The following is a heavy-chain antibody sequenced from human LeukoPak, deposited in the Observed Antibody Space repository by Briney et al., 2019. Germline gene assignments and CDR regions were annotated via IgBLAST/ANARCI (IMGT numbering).Heavy chain of an antibody. D-gene: IGHD5-24*01. V-gene: IGHV3-30*04. CDR3: VKDDGWVQYAN. CDR1: GFTFSNYA. CDR2: ISYDGSNK. Sequence: PGGSLRLSCAASGFTFSNYALHWVRQAPGKGLEWVAVISYDGSNKFYADSVKGRFIISRDNSKNTVYLQMNSLSAEDAAVYYCVKDDGWVQYANWGQGTLVTVSS. J-gene: IGHJ4*02.